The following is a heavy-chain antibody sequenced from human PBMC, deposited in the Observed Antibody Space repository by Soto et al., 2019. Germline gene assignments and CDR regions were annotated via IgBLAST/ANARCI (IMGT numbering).Heavy chain of an antibody. V-gene: IGHV4-34*01. Sequence: SETLSLTCAVYGGSFSGYYWSWIRQPPGKGLEWIGEINHSGSTNYNPSLKSRVTISVDTSKNQFSLKLSSVTAADTAVYYCARPYQLLPRDAFDIWGQGTMVTVSS. CDR2: INHSGST. CDR3: ARPYQLLPRDAFDI. J-gene: IGHJ3*02. CDR1: GGSFSGYY. D-gene: IGHD2-2*01.